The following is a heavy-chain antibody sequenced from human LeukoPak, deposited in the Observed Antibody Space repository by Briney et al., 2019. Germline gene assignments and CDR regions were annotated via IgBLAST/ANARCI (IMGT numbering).Heavy chain of an antibody. V-gene: IGHV3-23*01. Sequence: AGGSLRLSCTVSGLTFDTYGMSWVRQAPGKGLEWVSAISGSGGSTYYADSVRGRFTISRDNSKNTLYLQMNSLRAEDTAVYYCAKDGEQQLNYWGQGTLVTVSS. CDR3: AKDGEQQLNY. D-gene: IGHD6-13*01. CDR1: GLTFDTYG. J-gene: IGHJ4*02. CDR2: ISGSGGST.